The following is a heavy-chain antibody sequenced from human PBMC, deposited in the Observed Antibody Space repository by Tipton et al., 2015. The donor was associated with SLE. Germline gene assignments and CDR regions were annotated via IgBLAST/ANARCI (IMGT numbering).Heavy chain of an antibody. Sequence: SLRLSCAASGFTFDDYAMHWVRQAPGKGLEWVSAISGSGGSTYYADSVKGRFTISRDNSKNTLYLQMNSLRAEDTAVYCCTDHDAFDIWGQGTMVTVSS. CDR3: TDHDAFDI. V-gene: IGHV3-23*01. CDR2: ISGSGGST. J-gene: IGHJ3*02. CDR1: GFTFDDYA.